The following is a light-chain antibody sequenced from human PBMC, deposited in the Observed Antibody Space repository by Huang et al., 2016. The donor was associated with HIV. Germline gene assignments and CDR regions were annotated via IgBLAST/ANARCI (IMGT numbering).Light chain of an antibody. Sequence: EIVLTQSPGTLSLSPGERASLSCRTSQSISSSYLAWYQKRPGQAPRLLIYGASRRATGIPDRFSGSGSGTHFTLTISRLEPEDFAVYFCQQYSTSPTFGLGTKLEIK. CDR1: QSISSSY. V-gene: IGKV3-20*01. J-gene: IGKJ2*01. CDR2: GAS. CDR3: QQYSTSPT.